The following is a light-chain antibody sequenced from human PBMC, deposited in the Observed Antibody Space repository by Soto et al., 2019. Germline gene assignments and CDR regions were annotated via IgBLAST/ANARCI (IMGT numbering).Light chain of an antibody. CDR1: RSKIGSNT. CDR3: AAWDDSLNGEV. CDR2: SNN. V-gene: IGLV1-44*01. J-gene: IGLJ1*01. Sequence: QRVLKHPPSATWVPRGRGTISYSGKRSKIGSNTVNWYQQLPGTAPKLLIYSNNQRPSGVPDRFSGSKSGTSASLAISGLQSEDEADYYCAAWDDSLNGEVFGTGTKVTVL.